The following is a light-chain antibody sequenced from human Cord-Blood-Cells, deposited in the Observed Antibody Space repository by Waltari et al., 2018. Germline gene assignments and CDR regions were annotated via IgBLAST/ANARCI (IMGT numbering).Light chain of an antibody. J-gene: IGLJ1*01. CDR1: SSDVGGYTH. V-gene: IGLV2-14*01. CDR3: SSYTSSSTYV. Sequence: QSALTQPASVSGSPGQSITLSCTGTSSDVGGYTHVSWYQQHPGKAPKLMIYEVSNRPSGVSNRFSGSKSGNTASLTISGLQAEDEADYYCSSYTSSSTYVFGTGTKVTVL. CDR2: EVS.